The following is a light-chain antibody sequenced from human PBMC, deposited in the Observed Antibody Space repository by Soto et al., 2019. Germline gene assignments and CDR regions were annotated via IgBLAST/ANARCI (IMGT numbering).Light chain of an antibody. V-gene: IGLV4-69*01. CDR1: SRHSSYA. CDR3: QTWDTGNVV. CDR2: LNDDGSH. J-gene: IGLJ2*01. Sequence: QSVLTQSPSASASLGASVKLTCTRSSRHSSYAIAWNQQQPEKGSRPLMKLNDDGSHSKGDVTPDRFSGSSSRAARYLTTSSLQAEDDADYYCQTWDTGNVVFGGGTKLTVL.